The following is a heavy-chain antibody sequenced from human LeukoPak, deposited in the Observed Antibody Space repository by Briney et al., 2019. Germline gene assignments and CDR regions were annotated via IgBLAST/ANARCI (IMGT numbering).Heavy chain of an antibody. CDR2: IGKPSRDT. D-gene: IGHD1-14*01. CDR3: VRGDNRDY. J-gene: IGHJ4*02. CDR1: GFSFSTST. Sequence: GGSLRLSCAASGFSFSTSTMNWVRQAPGKGLEWISSIGKPSRDTYYADSVRGRFTISRDNAKNSLFLLMNSLRVEDTSVYYCVRGDNRDYWGQGTLVTVSS. V-gene: IGHV3-21*01.